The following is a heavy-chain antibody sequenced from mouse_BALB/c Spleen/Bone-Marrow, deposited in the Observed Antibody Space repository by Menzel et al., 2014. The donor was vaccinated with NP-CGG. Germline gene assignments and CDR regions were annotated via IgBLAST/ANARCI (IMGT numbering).Heavy chain of an antibody. Sequence: QVQLQQSGAELMKPGASMKISCKATGYTFSSYWIEWVKQRPGHGLEWIGEILPGSGSTNYNERFKGKATFTADTSSNTAYMQLSSLTSEDSAVYYCARAYYVNYDAMDYWGQETSVTVSS. CDR1: GYTFSSYW. CDR3: ARAYYVNYDAMDY. D-gene: IGHD2-10*01. CDR2: ILPGSGST. V-gene: IGHV1-9*01. J-gene: IGHJ4*01.